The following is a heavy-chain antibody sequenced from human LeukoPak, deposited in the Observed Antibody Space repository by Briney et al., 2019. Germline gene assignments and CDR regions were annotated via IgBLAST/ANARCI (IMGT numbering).Heavy chain of an antibody. D-gene: IGHD6-13*01. CDR2: IRYDGSNK. CDR1: GFTFSSYG. Sequence: QPGGSLRLSCAASGFTFSSYGMHWVRQAPGKGLEWVAFIRYDGSNKYYADSVKGRFTISRDNSKNTLYLQMNSLRAEDTAVYYCAIFPHIAAAGTDGSGLSDWGQGTLVTVSS. J-gene: IGHJ4*02. V-gene: IGHV3-30*02. CDR3: AIFPHIAAAGTDGSGLSD.